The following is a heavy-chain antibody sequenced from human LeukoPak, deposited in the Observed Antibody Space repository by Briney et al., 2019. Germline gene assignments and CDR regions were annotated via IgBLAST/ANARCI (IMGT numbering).Heavy chain of an antibody. CDR3: TTARVGY. CDR2: IKTKTDGETT. Sequence: GGSLRLSCEASGFTFTDAWMSWVRQAQGKGLEWVGRIKTKTDGETTDYAAAVTGRFTISRDDSKNTVYLQMNSLTSDDTGVYYCTTARVGYWGQGTLVTVSS. V-gene: IGHV3-15*01. CDR1: GFTFTDAW. J-gene: IGHJ4*02.